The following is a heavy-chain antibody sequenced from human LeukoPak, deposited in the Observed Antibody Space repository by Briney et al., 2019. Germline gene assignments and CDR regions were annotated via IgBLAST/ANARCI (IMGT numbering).Heavy chain of an antibody. CDR1: GFTLSSYW. CDR2: IKQDGSEK. J-gene: IGHJ4*02. Sequence: PGGSLRLSCAASGFTLSSYWMSWVRQAPGKGLEWVANIKQDGSEKYYVDSVKGRFTISRDNAKNSLYLQMNSLRAEDTAVYYCARDLSGWYGRYYFDYWGQGTLVTVSS. CDR3: ARDLSGWYGRYYFDY. D-gene: IGHD6-19*01. V-gene: IGHV3-7*01.